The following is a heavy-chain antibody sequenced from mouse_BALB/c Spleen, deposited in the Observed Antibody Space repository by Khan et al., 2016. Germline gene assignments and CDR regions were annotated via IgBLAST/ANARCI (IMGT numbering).Heavy chain of an antibody. V-gene: IGHV3-2*02. Sequence: EVKLLESGPGLVKPSQSLSLTCTVTGYSITSDYAWNWIRQFPGNKLEWMGNISYSGSTSYNPSLKSRTSITRDTSNNQSFLQLNSVTTEDTATYYCAINWDEEDYWGQGTLVTVSA. CDR2: ISYSGST. D-gene: IGHD4-1*02. J-gene: IGHJ3*01. CDR3: AINWDEEDY. CDR1: GYSITSDYA.